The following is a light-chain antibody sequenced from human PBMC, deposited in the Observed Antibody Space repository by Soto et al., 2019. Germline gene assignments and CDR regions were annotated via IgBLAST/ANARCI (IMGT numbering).Light chain of an antibody. Sequence: EIVLTQSPATLSSFPGDRVTLSCRASQAVNTRLAWYQHKPGQAPRLLIYVASYRATGIPARFSGSGSGTEYTLTISNLQAEDFAVYYCQQFNNWPHTFGQGTKVDIK. CDR2: VAS. CDR3: QQFNNWPHT. CDR1: QAVNTR. J-gene: IGKJ2*01. V-gene: IGKV3-15*01.